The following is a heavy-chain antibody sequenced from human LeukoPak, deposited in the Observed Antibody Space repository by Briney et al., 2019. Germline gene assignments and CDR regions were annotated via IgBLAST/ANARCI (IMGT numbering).Heavy chain of an antibody. CDR1: GYSISSGYY. V-gene: IGHV4-38-2*02. J-gene: IGHJ3*02. Sequence: SETLSLTCTVSGYSISSGYYWGWIRPPPGKGLEWIGSIYHSGSTYYNPSLKSRVTISVDTSKNQFSLKLSSVTAADTAVYYCARETRDWVDAFDIWGQGTMVTVSS. CDR2: IYHSGST. D-gene: IGHD2-21*02. CDR3: ARETRDWVDAFDI.